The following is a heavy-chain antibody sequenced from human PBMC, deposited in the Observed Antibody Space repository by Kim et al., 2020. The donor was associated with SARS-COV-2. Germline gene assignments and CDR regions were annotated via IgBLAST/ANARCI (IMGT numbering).Heavy chain of an antibody. V-gene: IGHV3-7*01. CDR3: ARDDGNRVVDY. Sequence: GGSLRLSCAASGFSFSSYWMSWVRQAPGKGLEWVANMKEDGGESYYVDSVKGRFTISRDNAKNSLYLQMGSLRVEDTAVYYCARDDGNRVVDYWGQGTLVTVSS. CDR2: MKEDGGES. J-gene: IGHJ4*02. CDR1: GFSFSSYW. D-gene: IGHD2-15*01.